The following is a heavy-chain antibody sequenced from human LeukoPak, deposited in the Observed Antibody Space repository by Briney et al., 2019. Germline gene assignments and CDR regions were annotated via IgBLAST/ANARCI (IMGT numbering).Heavy chain of an antibody. V-gene: IGHV1-69*05. CDR3: ARLFYCGGDCYSADYFDY. CDR1: GGTFSSYA. J-gene: IGHJ4*02. D-gene: IGHD2-21*01. Sequence: SVKVSCKASGGTFSSYAISWVRQAPGQGLEWMGGIIPIFGTANYAQKFQGRVTITTDESTSTAYMELSSLRSEDTAVYYCARLFYCGGDCYSADYFDYWGQGTLVTVSS. CDR2: IIPIFGTA.